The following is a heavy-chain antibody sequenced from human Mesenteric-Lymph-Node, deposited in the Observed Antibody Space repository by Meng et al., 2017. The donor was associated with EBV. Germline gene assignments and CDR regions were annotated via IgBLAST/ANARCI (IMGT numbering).Heavy chain of an antibody. CDR3: ARGPLAFGGVFVQF. V-gene: IGHV4-34*02. CDR1: DDTFSSYP. J-gene: IGHJ4*02. Sequence: QGQLKQWGVGLLKPSETLSLTCAVYDDTFSSYPWTWIRQPPGKGLEWIGEINYGGSTNYSPSLKSRVTISLDTSNNQFSLKLTSVTAADTAVYYCARGPLAFGGVFVQFWGQGTLVTVSS. D-gene: IGHD3-16*02. CDR2: INYGGST.